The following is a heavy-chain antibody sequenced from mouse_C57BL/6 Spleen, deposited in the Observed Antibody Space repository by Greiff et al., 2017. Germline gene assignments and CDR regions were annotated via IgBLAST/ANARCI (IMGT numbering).Heavy chain of an antibody. J-gene: IGHJ2*01. CDR3: ARGSYDYDGPYYFDY. D-gene: IGHD2-4*01. V-gene: IGHV1-64*01. Sequence: QVQLQQSGAELVKPGASVKLSCKASGYTFTSYWMHWVKQRPGQGLEWIGMIHPNSGSTNYNEKFKSKATLTVDKSSSTAYMQLSSLTSEDSAVYYCARGSYDYDGPYYFDYWGQGTTLTVSS. CDR2: IHPNSGST. CDR1: GYTFTSYW.